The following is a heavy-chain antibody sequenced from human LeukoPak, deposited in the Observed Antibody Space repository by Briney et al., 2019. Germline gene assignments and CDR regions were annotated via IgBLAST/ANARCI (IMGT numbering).Heavy chain of an antibody. CDR3: AKDYRVTLYYFDY. CDR1: GFTVSSNY. D-gene: IGHD2-21*02. V-gene: IGHV3-30*02. CDR2: IRYDGSNK. Sequence: GGSLRLSCAASGFTVSSNYMSWVRQAPGKGLEWVAFIRYDGSNKYYADSVKGRFTISRDNSKNTLYLQMNSLRAEDTAVYYCAKDYRVTLYYFDYWGQGTLVTVSS. J-gene: IGHJ4*02.